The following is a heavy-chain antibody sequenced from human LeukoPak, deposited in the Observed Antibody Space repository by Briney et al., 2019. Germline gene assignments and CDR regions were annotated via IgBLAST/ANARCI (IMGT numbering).Heavy chain of an antibody. D-gene: IGHD6-13*01. CDR2: IKQDGSEK. V-gene: IGHV3-7*01. CDR1: GFSFINNA. Sequence: PGGSLRLSCAASGFSFINNAMGWVRQAPGKGLEWVANIKQDGSEKYYVDSVKGRFTISRDNAKYSLYLQMSSLRAEDTAMYYCARDSAGNDYWGQGTVVTVSS. J-gene: IGHJ4*02. CDR3: ARDSAGNDY.